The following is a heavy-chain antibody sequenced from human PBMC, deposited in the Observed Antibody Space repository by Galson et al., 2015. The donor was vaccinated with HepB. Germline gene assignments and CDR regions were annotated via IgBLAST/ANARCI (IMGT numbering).Heavy chain of an antibody. D-gene: IGHD2-2*01. J-gene: IGHJ4*02. CDR3: VKDLRGTGKPAADY. CDR2: ISSSGAGT. CDR1: GFTFSSYA. V-gene: IGHV3-23*01. Sequence: SLRLSCAASGFTFSSYAMSWVRQAPGKGLEWVSGISSSGAGTYYADSVRGRFTISRDNSKNTLHLQMNSLRVEDTAVYYCVKDLRGTGKPAADYWGQGTLVTVS.